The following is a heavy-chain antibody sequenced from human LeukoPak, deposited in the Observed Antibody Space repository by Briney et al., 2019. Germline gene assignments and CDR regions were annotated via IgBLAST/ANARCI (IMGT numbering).Heavy chain of an antibody. D-gene: IGHD2-8*01. Sequence: GGSLRLSCAASGFTFSSYWMHWVRQAPGKGLVWVLRINSDGSSTSYADSVKGRFTISRDNAKNTLYLQMNSLRAEDTAVYYCARDRLTCTNGVCYSEGFDYWGQGTLVTVSS. CDR1: GFTFSSYW. V-gene: IGHV3-74*01. CDR2: INSDGSST. CDR3: ARDRLTCTNGVCYSEGFDY. J-gene: IGHJ4*02.